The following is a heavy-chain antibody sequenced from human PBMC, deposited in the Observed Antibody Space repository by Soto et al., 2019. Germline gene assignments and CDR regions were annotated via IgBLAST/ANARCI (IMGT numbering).Heavy chain of an antibody. CDR2: INWNGGST. J-gene: IGHJ3*02. CDR3: AKVETRGRGPPFSCGI. V-gene: IGHV3-20*04. D-gene: IGHD3-10*01. CDR1: GFTFDDYG. Sequence: GGSLRLSCAASGFTFDDYGMSWVRQAPGKGLEWVSGINWNGGSTGYADPVKGRFTIPRDNAKNSLYLQMDRLGVDDTAVYYCAKVETRGRGPPFSCGIWGQGTMVTVSS.